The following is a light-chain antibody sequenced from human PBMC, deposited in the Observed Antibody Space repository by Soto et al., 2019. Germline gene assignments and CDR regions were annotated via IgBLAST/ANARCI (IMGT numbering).Light chain of an antibody. Sequence: QSVLTQPPSASGSPGQSVTISCAGTSSDVGGYNYVSWYQQYPGKVPKLMIYEVSERPSGVPDRFSGSKSGNTAFLTVSGLQAEDEADYYCCSYAGSYSYVFRTGTKVTV. V-gene: IGLV2-8*01. CDR2: EVS. CDR1: SSDVGGYNY. CDR3: CSYAGSYSYV. J-gene: IGLJ1*01.